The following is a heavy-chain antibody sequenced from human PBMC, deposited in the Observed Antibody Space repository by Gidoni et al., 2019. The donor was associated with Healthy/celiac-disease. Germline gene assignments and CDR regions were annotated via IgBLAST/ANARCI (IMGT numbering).Heavy chain of an antibody. CDR1: GGSISSSSYY. J-gene: IGHJ5*02. CDR2: IYYCGST. Sequence: QLQLQESGPGLVKPSEPLSLTCTVSGGSISSSSYYWGWIRQPPGKGLEWFGSIYYCGSTYYNPSLKSRVTISVDTSKNQFSLKLSSVTAADTAVYYCARHPHRSGASWFDPWGQGTLVTVSS. CDR3: ARHPHRSGASWFDP. D-gene: IGHD3-3*01. V-gene: IGHV4-39*01.